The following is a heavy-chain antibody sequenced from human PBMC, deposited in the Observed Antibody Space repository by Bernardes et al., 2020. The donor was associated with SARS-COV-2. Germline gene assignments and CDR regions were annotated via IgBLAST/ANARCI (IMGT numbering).Heavy chain of an antibody. J-gene: IGHJ6*02. CDR1: GFIFSSYS. CDR3: ARRRDFWSGIYYYYGMDV. Sequence: GGSLRLSCAASGFIFSSYSMNWVRQAPGKGLEWVSYISTSSSTKYYADSVKGRFTISRDNAENSLYLQMNSLRAEDTAVYYCARRRDFWSGIYYYYGMDVWGQGTTVTVSS. V-gene: IGHV3-48*01. D-gene: IGHD3-3*01. CDR2: ISTSSSTK.